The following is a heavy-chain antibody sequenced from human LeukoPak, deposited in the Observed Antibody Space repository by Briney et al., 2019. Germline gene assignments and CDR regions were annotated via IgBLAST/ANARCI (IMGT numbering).Heavy chain of an antibody. CDR3: ARLGAEVSPSLYSSGWTTFDY. CDR2: IYTSGST. J-gene: IGHJ4*02. Sequence: PSETLSLTCTVSGGSISSYYWSWIRQPPGKGLEWIGYIYTSGSTNYNPSLKSRVTISVDTSKNQFSLKLSSVTAADTAVYYCARLGAEVSPSLYSSGWTTFDYWGQGTLVTVSS. D-gene: IGHD6-19*01. CDR1: GGSISSYY. V-gene: IGHV4-4*09.